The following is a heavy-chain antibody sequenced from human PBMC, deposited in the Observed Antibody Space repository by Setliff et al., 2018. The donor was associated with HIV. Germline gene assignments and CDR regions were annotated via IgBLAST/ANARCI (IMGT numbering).Heavy chain of an antibody. V-gene: IGHV1-69*13. Sequence: SVKVSCKASGGTFSSYAISWVRQAPGQGLEWMGGIIPIFGTANYAQKFQGRVTITPDESTSTAYMELSSLRSEETAVYNCARDYPYYESSGYNYLEAFDIWGQGTMVTVSS. J-gene: IGHJ3*02. D-gene: IGHD3-22*01. CDR3: ARDYPYYESSGYNYLEAFDI. CDR1: GGTFSSYA. CDR2: IIPIFGTA.